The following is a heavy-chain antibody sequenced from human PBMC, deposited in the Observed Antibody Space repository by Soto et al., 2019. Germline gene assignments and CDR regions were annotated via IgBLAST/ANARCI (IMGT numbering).Heavy chain of an antibody. Sequence: SETLSLTCTVSGGSISSYYWSWIRQPPGKGLEWIGYIYYSGSTNYNPSLKSRVTISVDTSKNQFSLKLSSVTAADTAVYYCARLVTKNWFDPSGHGTLVTVSS. V-gene: IGHV4-59*08. CDR3: ARLVTKNWFDP. CDR1: GGSISSYY. J-gene: IGHJ5*02. CDR2: IYYSGST.